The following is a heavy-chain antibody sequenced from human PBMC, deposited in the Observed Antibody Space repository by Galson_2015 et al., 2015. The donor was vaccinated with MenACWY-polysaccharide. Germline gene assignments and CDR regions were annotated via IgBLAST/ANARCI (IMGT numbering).Heavy chain of an antibody. J-gene: IGHJ4*02. Sequence: SLRLSCAASGFTFSSYAMNWVRQAPGKGLEWVSGISGSGGSTYYADSVKGRFTISRDNSKNTLYLQMNSLRVEDTAVYYCAKASITMVRGVHFDYWGQGTLVTVSS. CDR2: ISGSGGST. V-gene: IGHV3-23*01. CDR1: GFTFSSYA. D-gene: IGHD3-10*01. CDR3: AKASITMVRGVHFDY.